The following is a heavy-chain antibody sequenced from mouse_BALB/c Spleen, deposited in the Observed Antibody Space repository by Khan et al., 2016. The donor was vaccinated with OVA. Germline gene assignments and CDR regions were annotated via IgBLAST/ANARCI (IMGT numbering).Heavy chain of an antibody. CDR3: ASDLCYYRNDGWFAY. CDR1: GYTFTSYT. J-gene: IGHJ3*01. D-gene: IGHD2-14*01. CDR2: INPSSGYT. Sequence: QVQLKQSGAELARPVASVKMSCKASGYTFTSYTIHWIKQRPGQGLEWIGYINPSSGYTNYNQKFKDKATLTADKSSTTAYMQLSSLTSDDSAAYYCASDLCYYRNDGWFAYWGQGTLVTVSA. V-gene: IGHV1-4*01.